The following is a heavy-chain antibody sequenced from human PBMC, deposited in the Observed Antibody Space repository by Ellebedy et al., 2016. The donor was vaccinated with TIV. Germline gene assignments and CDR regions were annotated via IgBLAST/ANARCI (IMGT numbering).Heavy chain of an antibody. CDR1: GFTFSTYS. D-gene: IGHD6-13*01. V-gene: IGHV3-21*01. CDR2: ISSSSTYI. Sequence: GESLKISCAASGFTFSTYSMNWVRQAPGKGLEWVSSISSSSTYIYYADSVKGRFTISRDNAKNSLYLQMNSLRAEDTAVYYCATSSSYPDNWFDPWGQGTLVTVFS. J-gene: IGHJ5*02. CDR3: ATSSSYPDNWFDP.